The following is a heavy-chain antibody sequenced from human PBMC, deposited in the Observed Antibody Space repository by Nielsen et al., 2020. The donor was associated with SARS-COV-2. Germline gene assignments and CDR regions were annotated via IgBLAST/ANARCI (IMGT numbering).Heavy chain of an antibody. J-gene: IGHJ6*04. V-gene: IGHV1-18*04. CDR1: GYTFTSYG. CDR3: ARINLGEQQLVTDYYGMDV. D-gene: IGHD6-13*01. CDR2: ISAYNGNT. Sequence: ASVKVSCKASGYTFTSYGISWVRQAPGQGLEWMGWISAYNGNTNYAQKLQGRVTMTTDTSTSTAYMELRSLRSDDTAVYYCARINLGEQQLVTDYYGMDVWGKGTTVTVSS.